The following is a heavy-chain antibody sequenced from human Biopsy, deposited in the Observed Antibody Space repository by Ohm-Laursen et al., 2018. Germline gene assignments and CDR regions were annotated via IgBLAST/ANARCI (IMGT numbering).Heavy chain of an antibody. D-gene: IGHD3-22*01. CDR3: ARHYYDTSGYNWFDP. J-gene: IGHJ5*02. Sequence: SVKVSCKASGGTFISDIFAWVRQAPGQRPEWMGDVMPFFGTAQYAPKLQGRVSMTADKTTYTAYMELTSLTSEDTAVYFCARHYYDTSGYNWFDPWGQGTLVTVSS. CDR1: GGTFISDI. CDR2: VMPFFGTA. V-gene: IGHV1-69*06.